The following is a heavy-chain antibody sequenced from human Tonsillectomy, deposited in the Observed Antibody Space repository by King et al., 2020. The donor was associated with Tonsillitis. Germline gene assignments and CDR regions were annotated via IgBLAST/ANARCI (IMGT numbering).Heavy chain of an antibody. D-gene: IGHD6-6*01. J-gene: IGHJ4*02. V-gene: IGHV4-39*01. CDR3: ARHSDVIAARHFDY. Sequence: LQLQESGPGLVKPSETLSLTCTVSGGSISSSSYYWGWIRQPPGKGLEWIGSIYYSGSTYYNPSLKSRVTISVDTSKNQFSLKLSSVTAADTAVYYCARHSDVIAARHFDYWGQGTLVTVSS. CDR1: GGSISSSSYY. CDR2: IYYSGST.